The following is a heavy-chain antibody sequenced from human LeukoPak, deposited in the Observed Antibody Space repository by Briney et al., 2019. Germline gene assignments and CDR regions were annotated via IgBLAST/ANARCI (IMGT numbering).Heavy chain of an antibody. J-gene: IGHJ6*02. CDR2: INSVGSIT. CDR1: GFTFTTYW. Sequence: QDGGSLRLSCAASGFTFTTYWMHWVRQAPGKGLVWVSHINSVGSITSYADSVKGRFTISRDNAKNTLYLQMNSLRAEDTAVYYCARDAVDTANAVWGQGTTVTVSS. CDR3: ARDAVDTANAV. V-gene: IGHV3-74*01. D-gene: IGHD5-18*01.